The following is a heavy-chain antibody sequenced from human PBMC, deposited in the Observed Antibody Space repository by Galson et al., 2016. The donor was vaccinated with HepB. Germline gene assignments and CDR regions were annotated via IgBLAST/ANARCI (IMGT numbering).Heavy chain of an antibody. J-gene: IGHJ4*02. V-gene: IGHV3-30*18. CDR2: ISYNGSNK. CDR3: AKDLSSSGRYGHTDY. CDR1: GFTFSSYG. D-gene: IGHD6-19*01. Sequence: SLRLSCAVPGFTFSSYGMHWVRQAPGKGLEWVALISYNGSNKDYADSVKGRFTISRDNSKNTLYLEMNSLRVDDTAVYYCAKDLSSSGRYGHTDYWGQGTLVTVSS.